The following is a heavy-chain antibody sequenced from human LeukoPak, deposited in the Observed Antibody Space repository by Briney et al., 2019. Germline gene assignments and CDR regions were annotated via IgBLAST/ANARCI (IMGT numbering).Heavy chain of an antibody. J-gene: IGHJ6*04. CDR1: GFTFDKAW. Sequence: GGSLRLSCAASGFTFDKAWMTWVRQAPGKGLEWVSYISSSGSTIYYADSVKGRFTISRDNAKNSLYLQMNSLRAEDTAVYYCAELGITMIGGVWGKGTTVTISS. CDR3: AELGITMIGGV. V-gene: IGHV3-48*03. D-gene: IGHD3-10*02. CDR2: ISSSGSTI.